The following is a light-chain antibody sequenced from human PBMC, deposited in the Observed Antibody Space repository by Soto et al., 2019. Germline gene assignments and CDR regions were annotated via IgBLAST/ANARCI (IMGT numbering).Light chain of an antibody. V-gene: IGLV2-14*01. CDR3: ISYRGSDTHYV. Sequence: QSVLTQPASVSGSPGQSITISCTGTSSDIGSYNYVAWYQQFPGKTPKLIIYEVRNRPSGVSFRFSGSKSGNTASLTISGLQDEDEADYYCISYRGSDTHYVFGTGTKLTVL. J-gene: IGLJ2*01. CDR2: EVR. CDR1: SSDIGSYNY.